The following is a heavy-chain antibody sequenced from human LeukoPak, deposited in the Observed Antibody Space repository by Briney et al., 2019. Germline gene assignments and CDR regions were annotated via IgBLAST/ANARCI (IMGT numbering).Heavy chain of an antibody. CDR2: ISGSGGST. Sequence: GGSLRLSCAASEFTFSSYAMSWVRQAPGKGLEWVSAISGSGGSTYYADSVKGRFTISRDNSKNTLYPQMNSLRAEDTAVYYCAKDMGYCSSTSCFFDYWGQGTLVTVSS. CDR3: AKDMGYCSSTSCFFDY. D-gene: IGHD2-2*01. CDR1: EFTFSSYA. V-gene: IGHV3-23*01. J-gene: IGHJ4*02.